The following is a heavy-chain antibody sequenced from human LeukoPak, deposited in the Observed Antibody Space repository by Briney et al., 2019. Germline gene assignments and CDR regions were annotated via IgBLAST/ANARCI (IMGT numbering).Heavy chain of an antibody. CDR1: GYTFTSYG. Sequence: ASVKVSCKASGYTFTSYGIIWVRQAPGQGLEWMGWISAYKGNTKYAQKFQGRVTMTTDTSTRTVHMEVRSLRSDDTAVYYCARDSLNSGWDFDYWGQRTLVTVSS. V-gene: IGHV1-18*01. CDR2: ISAYKGNT. J-gene: IGHJ4*02. D-gene: IGHD6-19*01. CDR3: ARDSLNSGWDFDY.